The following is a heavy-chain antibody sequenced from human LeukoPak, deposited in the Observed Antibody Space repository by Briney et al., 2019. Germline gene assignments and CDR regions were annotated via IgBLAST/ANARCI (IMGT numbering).Heavy chain of an antibody. D-gene: IGHD6-19*01. J-gene: IGHJ4*02. Sequence: GASVKVSCKTSGYTFNNHGISWVRQAPGQGLEWVGWINPHNLDTKYTQKFRGRVTLTTDTSTRTAYMELRSLTSDDTAVYYCARWSGWYEDYWGQGTLVTVSS. V-gene: IGHV1-18*01. CDR3: ARWSGWYEDY. CDR2: INPHNLDT. CDR1: GYTFNNHG.